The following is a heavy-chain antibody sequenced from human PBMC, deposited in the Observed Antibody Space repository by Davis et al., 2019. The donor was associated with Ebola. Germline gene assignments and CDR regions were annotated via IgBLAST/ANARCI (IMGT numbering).Heavy chain of an antibody. CDR1: GFTFSSYA. Sequence: GESLKISCAASGFTFSSYAMHWVRQAPGKGLEWVAVISYDGSNKYYADSVKGRFTISRDNSKNTLYLQMNNLRADDTAVYYCAKSMASGSSPVWVVSMDVWGKGTTVTVSS. D-gene: IGHD3-10*01. CDR2: ISYDGSNK. V-gene: IGHV3-30-3*02. J-gene: IGHJ6*04. CDR3: AKSMASGSSPVWVVSMDV.